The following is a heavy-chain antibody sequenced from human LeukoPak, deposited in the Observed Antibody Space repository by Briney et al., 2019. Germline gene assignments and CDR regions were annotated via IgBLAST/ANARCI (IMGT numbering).Heavy chain of an antibody. CDR1: GFTFSSYA. CDR3: ARERIVVVPAAIRRPYNWFDP. CDR2: ISGSGGST. V-gene: IGHV3-23*01. D-gene: IGHD2-2*02. J-gene: IGHJ5*02. Sequence: PGGSLRLSCAASGFTFSSYAMSWVRQAPGKGLEWVSAISGSGGSTYYADSVKGRFTISRDNSKNTLYLQMNSLRAEDTAVYYCARERIVVVPAAIRRPYNWFDPWGQGTLVTVSS.